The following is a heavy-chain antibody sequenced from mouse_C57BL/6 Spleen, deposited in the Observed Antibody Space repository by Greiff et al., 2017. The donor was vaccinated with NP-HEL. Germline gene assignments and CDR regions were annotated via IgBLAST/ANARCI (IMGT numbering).Heavy chain of an antibody. CDR2: ISSGGSYT. CDR3: ARQIYYDYESYYAMDY. CDR1: GFTFSSYG. D-gene: IGHD2-4*01. J-gene: IGHJ4*01. V-gene: IGHV5-6*01. Sequence: EVQRVESGGDLVKPGGSLKLSCAASGFTFSSYGMSWVRQTPDKRLEWVATISSGGSYTYYPDSVKGRFTISRDNAKNTLYLQMSSLKSEDTAMYYCARQIYYDYESYYAMDYWGQRTSVTVSS.